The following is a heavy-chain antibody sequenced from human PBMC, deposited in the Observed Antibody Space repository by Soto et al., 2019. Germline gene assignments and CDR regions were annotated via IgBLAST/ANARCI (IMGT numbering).Heavy chain of an antibody. J-gene: IGHJ4*02. V-gene: IGHV3-30*04. Sequence: GESLKISCAASGFTFSSYAMHWVRQAPGKGLEWVAVISYDGSNKYYADSVKGRFTISRDNSKNTLYLQMNSLRAEDTTVYYCAREGGQYCSGGSCYPYYFDYWGQGTLVTVSS. CDR2: ISYDGSNK. D-gene: IGHD2-15*01. CDR3: AREGGQYCSGGSCYPYYFDY. CDR1: GFTFSSYA.